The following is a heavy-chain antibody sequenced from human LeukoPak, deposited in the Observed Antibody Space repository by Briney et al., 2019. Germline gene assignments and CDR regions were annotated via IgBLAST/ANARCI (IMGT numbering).Heavy chain of an antibody. CDR3: ANSGITMIVDNWFDP. D-gene: IGHD3-22*01. CDR2: ISSSGSTI. Sequence: GGSLRLSCGASGFTFSDYYMSWIRQAPGKGLEWVSYISSSGSTIYYADSVKGRFTISRDNAKNSLYLQMNSLRAEDTAVYYCANSGITMIVDNWFDPWGQGTLVTVSS. CDR1: GFTFSDYY. V-gene: IGHV3-11*01. J-gene: IGHJ5*02.